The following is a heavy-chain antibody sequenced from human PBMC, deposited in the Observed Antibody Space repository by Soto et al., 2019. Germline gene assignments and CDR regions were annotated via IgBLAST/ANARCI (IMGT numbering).Heavy chain of an antibody. D-gene: IGHD5-18*01. CDR1: GGSISSGDYY. Sequence: SETLSLTCTVSGGSISSGDYYWSWIRQPPGKGLEWIGYIYYSGSTNYNPSLKSRVTISVDTSKNQFSLKLSSVTAADTAVYYCARAILPDTAMVPFDYWGQGTLVTVSS. V-gene: IGHV4-61*08. CDR2: IYYSGST. CDR3: ARAILPDTAMVPFDY. J-gene: IGHJ4*02.